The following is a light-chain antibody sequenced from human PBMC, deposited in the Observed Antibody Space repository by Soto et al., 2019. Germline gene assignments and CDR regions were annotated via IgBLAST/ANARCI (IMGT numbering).Light chain of an antibody. Sequence: SVLTQPPSASGTPGQRVTISCSGSSSNIGSNTVNWYQQLPGTAPKLLIYSNNQRPSGVPDRFSGSKSGTSASLAISGLQSEDEADYYCAAWDDSLNAYVFGTGTKVTGL. CDR2: SNN. J-gene: IGLJ1*01. V-gene: IGLV1-44*01. CDR1: SSNIGSNT. CDR3: AAWDDSLNAYV.